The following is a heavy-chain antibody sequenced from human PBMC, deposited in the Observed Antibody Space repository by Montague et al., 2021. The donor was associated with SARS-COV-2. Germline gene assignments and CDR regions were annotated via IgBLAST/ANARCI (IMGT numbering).Heavy chain of an antibody. CDR1: GGSFSTYS. Sequence: SETLSLTCAVHGGSFSTYSWNWIRQPPGKGLEWIGEIHHGGSTNYNSYLKSRVTISADTSKNQFSLKLTSVAAADTAVYYCAGLGDGVVPSPILGVGPYYSCYYMDLWGRGTTVTVSS. CDR3: AGLGDGVVPSPILGVGPYYSCYYMDL. J-gene: IGHJ6*03. D-gene: IGHD2-2*02. V-gene: IGHV4-34*01. CDR2: IHHGGST.